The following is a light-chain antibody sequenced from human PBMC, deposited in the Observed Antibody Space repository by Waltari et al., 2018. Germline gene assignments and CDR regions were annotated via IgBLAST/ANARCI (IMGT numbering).Light chain of an antibody. CDR1: QSVNSW. CDR2: KAS. V-gene: IGKV1-5*03. CDR3: QQYNNFPLT. J-gene: IGKJ4*01. Sequence: EIQMPQSPSALSASVGDRVTITCRASQSVNSWLAWYQQKPGKAPELLIYKASILESGVPSRFSGSESGTYFTLTISGLQPEDSAVYYCQQYNNFPLTFGGGTRVEIK.